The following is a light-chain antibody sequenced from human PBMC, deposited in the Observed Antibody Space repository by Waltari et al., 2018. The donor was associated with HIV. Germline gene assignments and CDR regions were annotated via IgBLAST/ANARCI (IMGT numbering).Light chain of an antibody. Sequence: QSVLTQPPSASGPPGQKVTISCPGGTANIGANFVFWFQQFPGTAPKLLIYRDNLRHSGVPARFSGSKSGTSASLTISGLRSDDEAHYFCAVLDDTLGGGVFGGGTKLTVL. V-gene: IGLV1-47*01. J-gene: IGLJ2*01. CDR2: RDN. CDR1: TANIGANF. CDR3: AVLDDTLGGGV.